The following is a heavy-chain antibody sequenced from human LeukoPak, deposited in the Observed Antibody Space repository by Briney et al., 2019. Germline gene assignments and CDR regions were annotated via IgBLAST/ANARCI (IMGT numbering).Heavy chain of an antibody. CDR3: ASAMTLSNDYGDYVGH. CDR1: GFTFSSYW. D-gene: IGHD4-17*01. J-gene: IGHJ4*02. Sequence: GGSLRLSCAASGFTFSSYWMSWVRQAPGKGLEWVANIKRDGSEKYYVDSVKGRFTISRDNAKNSLYLQMISLRAEDTAVYYCASAMTLSNDYGDYVGHRGQGTLVTVSS. V-gene: IGHV3-7*03. CDR2: IKRDGSEK.